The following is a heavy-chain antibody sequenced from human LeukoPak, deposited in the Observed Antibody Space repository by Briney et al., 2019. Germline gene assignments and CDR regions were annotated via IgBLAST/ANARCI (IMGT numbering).Heavy chain of an antibody. V-gene: IGHV3-30*02. Sequence: GGSLRLSCAASGFTLSSYGKHWVRQAPGKGLEWVAFIRYDGSNKYYADSVKGRFTISRDNFKNTLYLQINSRRAEDTAVYYCAKVRGAQFYFDYWGQGTLVTVSS. J-gene: IGHJ4*02. D-gene: IGHD3-10*01. CDR2: IRYDGSNK. CDR1: GFTLSSYG. CDR3: AKVRGAQFYFDY.